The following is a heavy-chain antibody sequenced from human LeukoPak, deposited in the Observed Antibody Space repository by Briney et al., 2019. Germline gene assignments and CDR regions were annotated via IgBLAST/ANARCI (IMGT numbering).Heavy chain of an antibody. CDR3: ARDHAYYDFWSGYYTVSTYGMDV. J-gene: IGHJ6*02. D-gene: IGHD3-3*01. Sequence: SETLSLTCTVSGGSVSSGSYYWSWIRQPPGKGLEWIGYIYYSGSTNYNPSLKSRVTISVDTSKNQFSLKLSSVTAADTAVYYCARDHAYYDFWSGYYTVSTYGMDVWGQGTTVTVSS. CDR1: GGSVSSGSYY. CDR2: IYYSGST. V-gene: IGHV4-61*01.